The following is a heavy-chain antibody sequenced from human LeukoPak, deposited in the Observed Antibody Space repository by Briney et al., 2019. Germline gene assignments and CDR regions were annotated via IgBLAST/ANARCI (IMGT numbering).Heavy chain of an antibody. CDR3: AQTRGDSSGYPPVGY. CDR2: ISGSDSST. Sequence: GGSLRLSCAASGFTFSSSAMSWVRQAPGKGLEWVSTISGSDSSTHYADSVKGRFTISRDNSKNTLYLQMNSLRADDTAVYYCAQTRGDSSGYPPVGYWGQGTLVTVSS. D-gene: IGHD3-22*01. CDR1: GFTFSSSA. V-gene: IGHV3-23*01. J-gene: IGHJ4*02.